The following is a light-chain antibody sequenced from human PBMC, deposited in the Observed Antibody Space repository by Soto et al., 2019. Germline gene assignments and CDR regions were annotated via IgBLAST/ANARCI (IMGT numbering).Light chain of an antibody. Sequence: DIQMTQSPSSLSASVRDRVTITCRASQGISNYLAWYQQKPGKVPKLLIYAASTLQSGVPSRFSGSGSGTDFALTISSLQAEDVATYYCQKYDSAPWTFGQGTEVEIK. J-gene: IGKJ1*01. V-gene: IGKV1-27*01. CDR2: AAS. CDR1: QGISNY. CDR3: QKYDSAPWT.